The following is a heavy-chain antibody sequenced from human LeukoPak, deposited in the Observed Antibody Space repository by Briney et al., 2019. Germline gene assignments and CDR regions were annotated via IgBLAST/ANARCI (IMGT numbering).Heavy chain of an antibody. D-gene: IGHD3-16*01. V-gene: IGHV1-46*01. CDR2: INPSGGST. Sequence: ASVKVSCKASGYTFTSYYMHWVRQAPGQGLEWMGIINPSGGSTTYAQRFQGRVTMTRDTPTSTVYMELSSLRSEDAAVYYCVKTMVTFGGLIRTDAFDIWGQGTMVTVSS. J-gene: IGHJ3*02. CDR3: VKTMVTFGGLIRTDAFDI. CDR1: GYTFTSYY.